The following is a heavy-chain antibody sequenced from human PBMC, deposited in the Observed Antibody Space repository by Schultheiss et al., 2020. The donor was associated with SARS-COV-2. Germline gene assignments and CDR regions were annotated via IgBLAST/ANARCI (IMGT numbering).Heavy chain of an antibody. J-gene: IGHJ4*02. Sequence: ASVKVSCKASGYTFTGYYMHWVRQAPGQGLEWMGWINPNSGGTNYAQKFQGRVTMTRDTSISTAYMELSRLRSDDTAVYYCARERSSIAARRFDYWGQGTLVTVSS. V-gene: IGHV1-2*02. CDR3: ARERSSIAARRFDY. D-gene: IGHD6-6*01. CDR1: GYTFTGYY. CDR2: INPNSGGT.